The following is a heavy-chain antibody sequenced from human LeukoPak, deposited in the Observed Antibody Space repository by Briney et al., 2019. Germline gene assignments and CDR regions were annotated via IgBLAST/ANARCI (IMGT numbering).Heavy chain of an antibody. J-gene: IGHJ3*02. CDR2: ISYSGIT. D-gene: IGHD3-10*01. Sequence: SETLSLTCTVSGGSISSGSYYWSWIRQPPGKGLEWIGNISYSGITNYNPSLKSRVTMSVDTSKNQFSLKLSSVTAADTAVYYCARDSRITMVRGVISDAFDIWGQGTMVTVSS. CDR1: GGSISSGSYY. CDR3: ARDSRITMVRGVISDAFDI. V-gene: IGHV4-61*01.